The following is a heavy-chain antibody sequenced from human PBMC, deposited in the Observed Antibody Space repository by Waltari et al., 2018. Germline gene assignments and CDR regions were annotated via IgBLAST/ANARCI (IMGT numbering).Heavy chain of an antibody. J-gene: IGHJ4*02. D-gene: IGHD3-22*01. Sequence: EVQLVESGGGLVKPGGSLRLSCAASGFTFSSYSMNWVRQAPGKGLGWVSSISSSSSYIYYADSVKGRFTISRDNAKNSLYLQMNSLRAEDTAVYYCARDDYDSSGYSDYWGQGTLVTVSS. CDR1: GFTFSSYS. V-gene: IGHV3-21*01. CDR3: ARDDYDSSGYSDY. CDR2: ISSSSSYI.